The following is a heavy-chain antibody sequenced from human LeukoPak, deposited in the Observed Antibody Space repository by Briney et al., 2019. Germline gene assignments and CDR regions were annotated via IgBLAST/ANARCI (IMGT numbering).Heavy chain of an antibody. J-gene: IGHJ6*04. Sequence: SETLSLTCTVSGGSISSYYWSWIRQPAGKGLEWIGRIYTSGSTNYNPSLKSRVTVSVDTSKNQFSLKLSSVTAADTAVYYCARDLGIADPSGMDVWGKGTTVTVSS. D-gene: IGHD6-13*01. CDR2: IYTSGST. CDR1: GGSISSYY. V-gene: IGHV4-4*07. CDR3: ARDLGIADPSGMDV.